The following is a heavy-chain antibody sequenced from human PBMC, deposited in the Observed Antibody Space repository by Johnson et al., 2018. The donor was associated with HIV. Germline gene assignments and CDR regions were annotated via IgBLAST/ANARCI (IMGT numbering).Heavy chain of an antibody. D-gene: IGHD2-21*01. CDR2: ITSDGRGS. CDR1: GFTFSTYW. V-gene: IGHV3-74*01. Sequence: VQLVESGGGLVQPGGSLRLSCVASGFTFSTYWMHWVRQPPGKGLVWVSRITSDGRGSSYADSVKGRFPISRDNAENTLDRHMNSLRAEETAVYYCAKDRAWRVGLASAFDIGGQGTMVTVSS. J-gene: IGHJ3*02. CDR3: AKDRAWRVGLASAFDI.